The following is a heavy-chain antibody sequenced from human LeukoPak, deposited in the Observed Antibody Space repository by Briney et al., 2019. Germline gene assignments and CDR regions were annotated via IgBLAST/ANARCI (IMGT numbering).Heavy chain of an antibody. Sequence: ASVKVSCKVSGYTLTELFMYWVRQAPGKGLEWVGGPDPEDGETIYAQKFQGRVTMTEDTSTDTAYMELSSLRSEDTAVYYCATSFHCSATSCSQAAWGQGTLVTVSS. D-gene: IGHD2-2*01. CDR2: PDPEDGET. CDR1: GYTLTELF. J-gene: IGHJ4*02. CDR3: ATSFHCSATSCSQAA. V-gene: IGHV1-24*01.